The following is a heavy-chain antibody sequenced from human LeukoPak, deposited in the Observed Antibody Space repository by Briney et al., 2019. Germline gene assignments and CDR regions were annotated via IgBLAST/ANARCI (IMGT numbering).Heavy chain of an antibody. Sequence: GGSLRLSCAASGFTFSSYWMHWVRQAPGKGLVWVSRIKSDGSNTNYTDSVKGRFTISRDNAKNTLHLQMNSLRSADTAVHYCARGGYYGSGRYYFDSWGQGTLVTVSS. V-gene: IGHV3-74*01. D-gene: IGHD3-3*01. J-gene: IGHJ4*02. CDR3: ARGGYYGSGRYYFDS. CDR1: GFTFSSYW. CDR2: IKSDGSNT.